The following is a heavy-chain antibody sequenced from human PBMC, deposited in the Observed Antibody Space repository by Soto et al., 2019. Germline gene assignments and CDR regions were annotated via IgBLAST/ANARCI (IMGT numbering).Heavy chain of an antibody. D-gene: IGHD3-10*01. Sequence: QVQLVESGGGVVQPGRSLRLSCAASGFTFSSYGMHWVRQAPGKGLEWVAVISYDGSNKYYADSVKGRFTISRDNSKNTLYLQMNSLRAEDTAVYYCASPSEGSGDWGQGTLVTVSS. CDR1: GFTFSSYG. V-gene: IGHV3-30*03. CDR3: ASPSEGSGD. J-gene: IGHJ4*02. CDR2: ISYDGSNK.